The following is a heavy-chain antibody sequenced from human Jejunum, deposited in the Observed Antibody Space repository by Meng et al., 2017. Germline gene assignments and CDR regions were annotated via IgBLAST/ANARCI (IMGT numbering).Heavy chain of an antibody. CDR2: ISSDGSNE. J-gene: IGHJ4*02. CDR3: ARSHSHGVVTATHY. CDR1: GFTFSNYA. Sequence: GRSLRLSCAVSGFTFSNYAMHWVRQAPGKGLDWVAVISSDGSNEYYADSVKGRFSISRDNSKNTQYLQMTSLGAEDTAVYYCARSHSHGVVTATHYWGQGTLVTVSS. V-gene: IGHV3-30*04. D-gene: IGHD2-15*01.